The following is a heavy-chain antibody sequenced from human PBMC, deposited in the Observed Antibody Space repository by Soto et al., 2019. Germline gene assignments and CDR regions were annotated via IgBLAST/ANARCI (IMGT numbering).Heavy chain of an antibody. Sequence: QVQLQQWGAGLLKPSETLSLTCAVYGGSFSGYYWSWIRQPPGKGLEWIGEINHYGSTNYNPSLKSRVTISVDTSKNQFSLKLSSVTAADTAVYYCARGCSSTSGYAGLDYWGQGTLVTVSS. V-gene: IGHV4-34*01. CDR1: GGSFSGYY. CDR3: ARGCSSTSGYAGLDY. J-gene: IGHJ4*02. CDR2: INHYGST. D-gene: IGHD2-2*01.